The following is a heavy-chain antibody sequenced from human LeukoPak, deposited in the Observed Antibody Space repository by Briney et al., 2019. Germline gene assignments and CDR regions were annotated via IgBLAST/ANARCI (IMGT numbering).Heavy chain of an antibody. Sequence: SETLSLTCSVSGGSISSYYWSWIRQPPGKGLEWIGYIYYSGSTNYNPSLKSRVTISVDTSKNQFSLKLSSVTAADTAVYYCARSMVSYYYYGMDVWGQGTTVTVSS. CDR1: GGSISSYY. J-gene: IGHJ6*02. CDR3: ARSMVSYYYYGMDV. CDR2: IYYSGST. V-gene: IGHV4-59*08. D-gene: IGHD3-10*01.